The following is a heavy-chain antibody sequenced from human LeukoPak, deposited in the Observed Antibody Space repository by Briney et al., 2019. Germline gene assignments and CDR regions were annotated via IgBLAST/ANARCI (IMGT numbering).Heavy chain of an antibody. D-gene: IGHD2-15*01. Sequence: SETLSLTCTVSGGSINSYYLSWIRQPPGKGLEWIGYIYYSGSTNYNPSIKSRVTISVDTTNNKFSLKLTSLTAADTAVYYCVKHLSAGRPAFDIWGQGTMVTVSS. CDR3: VKHLSAGRPAFDI. V-gene: IGHV4-59*08. CDR2: IYYSGST. J-gene: IGHJ3*02. CDR1: GGSINSYY.